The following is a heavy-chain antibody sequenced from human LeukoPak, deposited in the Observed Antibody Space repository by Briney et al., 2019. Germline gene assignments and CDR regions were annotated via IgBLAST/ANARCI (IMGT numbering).Heavy chain of an antibody. J-gene: IGHJ4*02. CDR3: ARFGWVPPTHFDY. D-gene: IGHD3-10*01. CDR2: INTDGSST. V-gene: IGHV3-74*01. Sequence: GGSLRLSCVASGFTLSSYWMHWVRQAPGEGLVWVSHINTDGSSTNYADSVKGRFTISRDTAKNTLYLQMNSLRAEDTAVYYCARFGWVPPTHFDYWGQGTLVTVSS. CDR1: GFTLSSYW.